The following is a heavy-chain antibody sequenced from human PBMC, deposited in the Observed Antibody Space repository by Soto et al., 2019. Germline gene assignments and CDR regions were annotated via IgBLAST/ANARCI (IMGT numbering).Heavy chain of an antibody. D-gene: IGHD3-10*01. V-gene: IGHV1-18*01. CDR1: GCTFTSYG. CDR2: ISAYNGNT. CDR3: ARDRGYYYYYYMDV. Sequence: GASVKVSCKASGCTFTSYGISWVRQAPGQGLEWMGWISAYNGNTNYAQKLQGRVTMTTDTSTSTAYMELRSLRSDDTAVYYCARDRGYYYYYYMDVWGKGTTVTVSS. J-gene: IGHJ6*03.